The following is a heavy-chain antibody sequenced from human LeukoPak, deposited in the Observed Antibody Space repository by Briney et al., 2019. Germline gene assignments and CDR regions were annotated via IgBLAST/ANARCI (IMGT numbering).Heavy chain of an antibody. CDR3: AELGITMIGGV. J-gene: IGHJ6*04. V-gene: IGHV3-21*01. CDR1: GFSFRSYG. D-gene: IGHD3-10*02. CDR2: ISSSSSYI. Sequence: GGSLRLSCAASGFSFRSYGMHWVRQAPGKGLEWVSSISSSSSYIYYADSVKGRFTISRDNAKNSLYLQMNSLRAEDTAVYYCAELGITMIGGVWGKGTTVTISS.